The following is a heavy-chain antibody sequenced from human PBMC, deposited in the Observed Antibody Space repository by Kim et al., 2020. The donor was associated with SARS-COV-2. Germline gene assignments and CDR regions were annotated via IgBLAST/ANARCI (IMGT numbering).Heavy chain of an antibody. J-gene: IGHJ3*02. CDR3: ARATYYYDSSGYYLGAFDI. D-gene: IGHD3-22*01. CDR1: GYTFTSYD. V-gene: IGHV1-8*01. CDR2: MNPNSGNT. Sequence: ASVKVSCKASGYTFTSYDINWVRQATGQGLEWMGWMNPNSGNTGYAQKFQGRVTMTRNTSISTAYMELSSLRSEDTAVYYCARATYYYDSSGYYLGAFDIWGQGTMVTVSS.